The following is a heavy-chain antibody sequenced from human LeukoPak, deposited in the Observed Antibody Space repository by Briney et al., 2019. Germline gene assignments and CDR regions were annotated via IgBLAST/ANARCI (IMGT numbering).Heavy chain of an antibody. Sequence: GSSVKVSCKASGGTFSSYAISWVRQATGQGLEWMGWMNPNSGNTGYAQKFQGRVTMTRNTSISTAYMELSSLRPEDTAVYYCARFGRPYYDFWSGFYYGMDVWGQGTTVTVSS. J-gene: IGHJ6*02. D-gene: IGHD3-3*01. CDR3: ARFGRPYYDFWSGFYYGMDV. CDR2: MNPNSGNT. CDR1: GGTFSSYA. V-gene: IGHV1-8*02.